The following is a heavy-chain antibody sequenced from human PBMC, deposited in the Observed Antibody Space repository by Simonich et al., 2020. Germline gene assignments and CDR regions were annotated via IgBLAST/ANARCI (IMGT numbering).Heavy chain of an antibody. CDR2: MNPNRDNT. CDR1: GYTFTSYD. CDR3: ARTYSGSYYYFDY. V-gene: IGHV1-8*03. J-gene: IGHJ4*02. Sequence: QVQLVQSGAEVKKPGASVKVSCKASGYTFTSYDINWVRQATGQGLGWKGWMNPNRDNTGYAQKFQGRVTITRNTSISTAYMELSSLRSEDTAVYYCARTYSGSYYYFDYWGQGTLVTVSS. D-gene: IGHD1-26*01.